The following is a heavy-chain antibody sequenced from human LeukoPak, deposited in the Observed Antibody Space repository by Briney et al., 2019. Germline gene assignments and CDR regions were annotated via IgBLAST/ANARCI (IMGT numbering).Heavy chain of an antibody. CDR3: AREYHTYYDFWSGHPGVGY. CDR1: GFTFSSYW. V-gene: IGHV3-7*01. D-gene: IGHD3-3*01. Sequence: GGSLGLSCAASGFTFSSYWMSWVRQAPGKGLEWVANIKQDGSEKYYVDSVKGRFTISRDNAKNSLYLQMNSLRAEDTAVYYCAREYHTYYDFWSGHPGVGYWGQGTLVTVSS. CDR2: IKQDGSEK. J-gene: IGHJ4*02.